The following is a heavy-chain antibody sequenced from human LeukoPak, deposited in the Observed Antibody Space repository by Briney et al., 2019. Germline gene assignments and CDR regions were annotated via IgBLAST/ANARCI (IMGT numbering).Heavy chain of an antibody. V-gene: IGHV4-59*01. J-gene: IGHJ5*02. CDR2: IYNIETT. D-gene: IGHD5-18*01. CDR1: DGSMTNYH. Sequence: SETLSPTCTVSDGSMTNYHWTWIRQSPGKAPEYIGYIYNIETTNYNPSLKSRVTVSVDMSKKQFSLRLNSVTAADTAVYYCARGSDGYRFDPWGQGILVTVSS. CDR3: ARGSDGYRFDP.